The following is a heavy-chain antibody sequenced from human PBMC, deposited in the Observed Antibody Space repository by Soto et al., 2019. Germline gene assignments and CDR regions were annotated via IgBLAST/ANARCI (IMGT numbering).Heavy chain of an antibody. V-gene: IGHV6-1*01. CDR2: TYYRSKWYN. CDR3: ARAMQRPKSRQAFDI. Sequence: PSQTHSLTCAISGDSVSSNMAAWNWIQQSPSRGLEWLGRTYYRSKWYNDYAVSVKSRITINPDTSKNQFSLQLNSVTPEDTAVYYCARAMQRPKSRQAFDIWGQGTMVTVSS. CDR1: GDSVSSNMAA. J-gene: IGHJ3*02.